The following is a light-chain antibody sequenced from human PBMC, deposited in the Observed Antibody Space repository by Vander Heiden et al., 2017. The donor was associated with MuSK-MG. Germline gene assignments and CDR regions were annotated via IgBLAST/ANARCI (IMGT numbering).Light chain of an antibody. Sequence: QSVLTQPPSMSGTPGQRVTISCSGSSSNLGSNYVYWYQQRPGTAPKVLIYRNNQRPSGVPDRFSASKSGASASLAISGLRSEDDGDYYCTAWDDSPGGLVFGGGTRLTVL. CDR3: TAWDDSPGGLV. J-gene: IGLJ2*01. V-gene: IGLV1-47*01. CDR1: SSNLGSNY. CDR2: RNN.